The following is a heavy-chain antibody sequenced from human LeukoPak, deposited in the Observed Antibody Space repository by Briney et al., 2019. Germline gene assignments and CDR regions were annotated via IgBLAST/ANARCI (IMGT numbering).Heavy chain of an antibody. Sequence: GGSLRLSCAASGFSFSSYGMNWVRQAPGQWLEWVSYIDPTGRSVYYADSVKGRFTVSRDNANHSVFLQMNSLRDDDTAVYFCARKLALWGQGTLVTVSS. J-gene: IGHJ4*02. V-gene: IGHV3-48*02. CDR2: IDPTGRSV. CDR1: GFSFSSYG. CDR3: ARKLAL.